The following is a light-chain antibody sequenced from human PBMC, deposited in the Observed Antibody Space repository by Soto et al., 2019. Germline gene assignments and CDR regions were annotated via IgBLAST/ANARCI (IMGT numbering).Light chain of an antibody. CDR3: IVRDVWPS. J-gene: IGKJ1*01. CDR1: QSVSTS. Sequence: IVLTQSPVTLALSPGESAVLSCRASQSVSTSLAWYQHKPGQAPRPFIYDASKRAPGIPARFTGSGSGTDITLTISSLEPEDIAVYYCIVRDVWPSFGQGTKVEIK. V-gene: IGKV3-11*01. CDR2: DAS.